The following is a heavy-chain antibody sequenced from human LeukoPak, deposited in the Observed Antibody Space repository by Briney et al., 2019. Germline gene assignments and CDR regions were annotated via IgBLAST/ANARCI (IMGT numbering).Heavy chain of an antibody. CDR3: ARQNINFDY. CDR1: GGSISSSSYY. J-gene: IGHJ4*02. CDR2: IYYSGST. D-gene: IGHD2/OR15-2a*01. V-gene: IGHV4-39*01. Sequence: SETLSLTCTVSGGSISSSSYYWGWIRQPPGKGLEWIGSIYYSGSTYYNPSLKSRVTISVDTSKNQFSLKLSSVTAADTAVYYCARQNINFDYWGQGTLVTVSS.